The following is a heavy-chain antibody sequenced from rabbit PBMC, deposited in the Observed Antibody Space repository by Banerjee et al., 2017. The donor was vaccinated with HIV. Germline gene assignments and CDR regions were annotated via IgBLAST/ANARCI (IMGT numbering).Heavy chain of an antibody. J-gene: IGHJ4*01. CDR1: GFIISSYS. V-gene: IGHV1S45*01. CDR3: ARDLTGVIGWNFNL. D-gene: IGHD1-1*01. CDR2: INTSSGNT. Sequence: QEQLEESGGDLFQPGGSLALTCTASGFIISSYSMGWVRQAPGKGLEWIACINTSSGNTVYANWAKGRFTISSTSSTTVTLQMTSLTAADTATYFCARDLTGVIGWNFNLWGPGTLVTVS.